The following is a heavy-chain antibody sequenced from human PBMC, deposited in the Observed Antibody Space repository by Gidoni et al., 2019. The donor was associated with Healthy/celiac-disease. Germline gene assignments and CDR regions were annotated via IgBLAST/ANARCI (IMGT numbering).Heavy chain of an antibody. D-gene: IGHD5-18*01. Sequence: EVQLVESGGGVVRPGGSLRLSCAASGFTFADYGMSWVRQAPGKGLEWVSGINWNGGSTGYADSVKGRFTISRDNAKNSLYLQMNSLRAEDTALYHCARVSGYSYGFPGRYFDLWGRGTLVTVSS. CDR2: INWNGGST. J-gene: IGHJ2*01. V-gene: IGHV3-20*01. CDR3: ARVSGYSYGFPGRYFDL. CDR1: GFTFADYG.